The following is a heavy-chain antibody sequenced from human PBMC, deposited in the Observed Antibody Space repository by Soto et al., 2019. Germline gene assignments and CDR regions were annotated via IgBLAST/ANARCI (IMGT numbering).Heavy chain of an antibody. D-gene: IGHD3-22*01. CDR2: ISGSGGST. CDR1: GFTFSSYA. V-gene: IGHV3-23*01. Sequence: EVQLLESGGGLVQPGGSLRLSCAASGFTFSSYAMSWVRQAPGKGLEWVSAISGSGGSTYYADSVKGRFTISRDNSKNTLYLQMNSVRAEDTAVYYCAKDPVGHYESSGYYGDYFDYWGQGTLVAVSS. J-gene: IGHJ4*02. CDR3: AKDPVGHYESSGYYGDYFDY.